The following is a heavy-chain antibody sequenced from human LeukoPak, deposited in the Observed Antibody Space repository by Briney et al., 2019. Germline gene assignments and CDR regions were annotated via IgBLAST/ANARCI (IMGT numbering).Heavy chain of an antibody. CDR3: ARVGPAAIDGYYYYMDV. D-gene: IGHD2-2*02. V-gene: IGHV1-8*03. J-gene: IGHJ6*03. CDR1: GYTFTSYD. Sequence: ASVKVSCKASGYTFTSYDINWVRQATGQGLEWMGWMNPNSGNTGYAQKFQGRVTITRNTSISTAYMELSSLRSEDTAVYYCARVGPAAIDGYYYYMDVWGKGTTVTVSS. CDR2: MNPNSGNT.